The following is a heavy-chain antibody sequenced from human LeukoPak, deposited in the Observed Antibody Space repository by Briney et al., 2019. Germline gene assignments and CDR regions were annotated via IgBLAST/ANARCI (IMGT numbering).Heavy chain of an antibody. D-gene: IGHD6-13*01. CDR2: IYHSGST. Sequence: PSQTLSLTCTVSGGSISSGGYYWSWIRQPQGKGLEWIGYIYHSGSTYYNPSLKSRVTISVDRSKNQFSLKLSSVTAADTAVYYCAREIAEYSSSSRTDYWGQGTLVTVSS. V-gene: IGHV4-30-2*01. CDR3: AREIAEYSSSSRTDY. J-gene: IGHJ4*02. CDR1: GGSISSGGYY.